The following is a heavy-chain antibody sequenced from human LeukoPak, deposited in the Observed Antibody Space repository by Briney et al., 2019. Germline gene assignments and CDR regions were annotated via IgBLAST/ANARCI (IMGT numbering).Heavy chain of an antibody. J-gene: IGHJ6*03. CDR1: GFTFSSYW. Sequence: SGGSLRLSCAASGFTFSSYWMSWVRQAPGKGLEWLANIKQDGSEKYYVDSVKGRFTISRDNAKNSLYLQMNSLRAEDTAVYYCARGQTRLFQGYMDVWGKGTTVTVSS. CDR2: IKQDGSEK. V-gene: IGHV3-7*01. CDR3: ARGQTRLFQGYMDV. D-gene: IGHD3-22*01.